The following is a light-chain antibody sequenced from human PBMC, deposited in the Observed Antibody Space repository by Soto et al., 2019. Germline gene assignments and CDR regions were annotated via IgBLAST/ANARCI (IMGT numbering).Light chain of an antibody. CDR2: AAS. J-gene: IGKJ1*01. CDR3: QQSFSTLWT. CDR1: QYINNY. V-gene: IGKV1-39*01. Sequence: DIQVTQSPSSLSASLGARVTITCRAGQYINNYLNWYQQKPGKAPKLLIYAASSLQSGVPSRFSGSGSGTDFTLTISSLQPEDFATYYCQQSFSTLWTFGQGTKVDIK.